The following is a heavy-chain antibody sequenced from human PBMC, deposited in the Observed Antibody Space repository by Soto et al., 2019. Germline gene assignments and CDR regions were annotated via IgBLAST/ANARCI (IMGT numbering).Heavy chain of an antibody. D-gene: IGHD6-6*01. J-gene: IGHJ5*02. V-gene: IGHV3-7*01. CDR2: IKQDGSEK. Sequence: PGGSLRLSCAASGFTFSSYWMSWVRQAPGKGLEWVANIKQDGSEKYYVDSVKGRFTISRDNAKNSLYLQMNSLRAEDTAVYYCARDWGGYSSSSPSWFDPRGQGTLVTVSS. CDR1: GFTFSSYW. CDR3: ARDWGGYSSSSPSWFDP.